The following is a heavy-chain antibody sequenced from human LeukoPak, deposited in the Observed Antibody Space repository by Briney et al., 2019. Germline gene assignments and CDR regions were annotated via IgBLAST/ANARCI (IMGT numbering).Heavy chain of an antibody. CDR2: ISSSSRYI. CDR3: ARGEYGSGSYHIDY. J-gene: IGHJ4*02. D-gene: IGHD3-10*01. V-gene: IGHV3-21*01. CDR1: GFTFSSYS. Sequence: GGSLRLSCAASGFTFSSYSMNWVRQAPGKGLECVSFISSSSRYIYYADSVKGRFTISRDNAKNSLYLQMNSLRAEDTAVYYCARGEYGSGSYHIDYWGQGCLVTVSS.